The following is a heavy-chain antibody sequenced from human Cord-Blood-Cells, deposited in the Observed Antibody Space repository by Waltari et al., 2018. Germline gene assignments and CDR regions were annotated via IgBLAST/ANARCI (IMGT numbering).Heavy chain of an antibody. J-gene: IGHJ3*02. V-gene: IGHV1-3*01. D-gene: IGHD3-16*02. CDR1: GYTFTSYA. Sequence: QVQLVQSGAEVKKPGASVKVSCKASGYTFTSYAMHWVRQAPGQRLEWMGWINAGNGNTKYSQKFQGRVTITRDTSASTAYMELSSLRSEDTAVYYCARAASPSTRRYPYDAFDIWGQGTMVTVSS. CDR3: ARAASPSTRRYPYDAFDI. CDR2: INAGNGNT.